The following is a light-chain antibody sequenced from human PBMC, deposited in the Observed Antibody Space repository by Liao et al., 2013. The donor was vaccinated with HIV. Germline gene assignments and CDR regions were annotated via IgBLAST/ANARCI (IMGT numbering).Light chain of an antibody. CDR2: QDN. CDR3: QAWDSSTAV. Sequence: SYEVTQPPSVSVSPGQTASITYSGDKLGHKYAYWFLQKSAAEVRPVPCSGHLSKPGQSPVVGIYQDNKRPSGIPERFSGSNSGTTATLTISGTQTLDEADYFCQAWDSSTAVFGGGTKLTVL. V-gene: IGLV3-1*01. CDR1: KLGHKY. J-gene: IGLJ3*02.